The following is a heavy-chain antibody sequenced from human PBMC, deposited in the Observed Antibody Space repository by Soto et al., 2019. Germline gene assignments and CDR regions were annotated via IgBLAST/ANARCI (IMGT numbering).Heavy chain of an antibody. CDR3: ARAQYDYVWGSYLSSFDY. CDR2: IYHSGST. CDR1: GGSISSSNW. V-gene: IGHV4-4*02. D-gene: IGHD3-16*02. J-gene: IGHJ4*02. Sequence: SETLSLTCAVSGGSISSSNWWSWVRQPPGKGLEWIGEIYHSGSTNYNPSLKSRVTISVDKSKNQFSLKLSSVTAADTAVYYCARAQYDYVWGSYLSSFDYWGQGTLVT.